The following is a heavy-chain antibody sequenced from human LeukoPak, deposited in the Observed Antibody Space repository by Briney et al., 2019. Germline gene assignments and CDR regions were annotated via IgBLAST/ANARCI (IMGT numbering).Heavy chain of an antibody. J-gene: IGHJ4*02. Sequence: SETLSLTCAVSGYAMSSSNWWGWIRQPPGKGLEWIGYIYYNGNTDYNPSLKSRVTMSIHTSKNQFSLKLTSVSALDTAVYYCTGGGSYYWAPDYWGQGTLVTVSS. CDR2: IYYNGNT. V-gene: IGHV4-28*06. CDR3: TGGGSYYWAPDY. D-gene: IGHD3-10*01. CDR1: GYAMSSSNW.